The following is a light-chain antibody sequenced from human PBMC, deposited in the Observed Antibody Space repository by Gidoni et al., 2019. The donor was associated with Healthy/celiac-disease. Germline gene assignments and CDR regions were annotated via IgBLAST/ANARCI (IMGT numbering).Light chain of an antibody. Sequence: NFMLTQPHYVSESPGKTVTISCTGRSGSIASNYVQWYQQRPGSAPTTVIYEDNQRPSGVPDRFSGSIDSSSNSASLTISGLKTEDEADYYCQSYDSSNYWVFGGGTKLTVL. V-gene: IGLV6-57*02. J-gene: IGLJ3*02. CDR1: SGSIASNY. CDR3: QSYDSSNYWV. CDR2: EDN.